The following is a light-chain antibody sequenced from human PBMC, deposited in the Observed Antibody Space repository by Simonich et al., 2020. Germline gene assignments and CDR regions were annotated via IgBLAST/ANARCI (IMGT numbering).Light chain of an antibody. V-gene: IGKV4-1*01. CDR2: WAS. CDR3: QQYYSTPYT. J-gene: IGKJ2*01. Sequence: DIVMTQSPDSLAVSLGERATLNCKSSQSVLYRSKNKNYLAWYHQKPGQPTKLLIYWASTRESGVPDRFSGSGSGTDFTLTISSLQAEDVAVYYCQQYYSTPYTFGQGTKLEIK. CDR1: QSVLYRSKNKNY.